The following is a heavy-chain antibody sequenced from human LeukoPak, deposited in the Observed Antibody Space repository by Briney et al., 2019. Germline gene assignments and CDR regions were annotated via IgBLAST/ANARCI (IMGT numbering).Heavy chain of an antibody. CDR3: ARRLYSSGYSVTFDI. CDR2: IHVIGST. D-gene: IGHD3-22*01. J-gene: IGHJ3*02. Sequence: PSETLSLTCTVSGGSITSYSWSWIRQTPGKGLEWIGHIHVIGSTNYHPSLESRVTISVDTSKNHFSLRLSSVTAADTAVYYCARRLYSSGYSVTFDIWGQGVKVTVSS. CDR1: GGSITSYS. V-gene: IGHV4-4*09.